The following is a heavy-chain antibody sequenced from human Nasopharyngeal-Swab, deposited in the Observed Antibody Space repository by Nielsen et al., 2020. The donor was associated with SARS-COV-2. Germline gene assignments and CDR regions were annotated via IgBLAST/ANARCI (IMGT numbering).Heavy chain of an antibody. J-gene: IGHJ4*02. CDR1: GSTFSSYA. Sequence: LSLTCAASGSTFSSYAMHWVRQAPGKGLEWVAVISYDGSNKYYADSVKGRFTISRDNSKNTLYLQMNSLRAEDTAVYYCARVSGRLRYFDWLLSLDYWGQGTLVTVSS. CDR2: ISYDGSNK. D-gene: IGHD3-9*01. CDR3: ARVSGRLRYFDWLLSLDY. V-gene: IGHV3-30-3*01.